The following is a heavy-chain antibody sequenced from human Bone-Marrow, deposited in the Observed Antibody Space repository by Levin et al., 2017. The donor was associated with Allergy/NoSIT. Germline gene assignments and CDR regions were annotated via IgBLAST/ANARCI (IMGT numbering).Heavy chain of an antibody. J-gene: IGHJ6*02. V-gene: IGHV3-30*04. CDR1: GFSFNYYA. CDR2: TSPDGSNE. Sequence: PGGSLRLSCAASGFSFNYYAIHWVRQAPGTGLEWVAVTSPDGSNEYHAESGKGRFTISRDNSKNTVYLYMKSLRIEDTAVYYCARAGYSRSWFGYGLDVWGQGTTVTVSS. CDR3: ARAGYSRSWFGYGLDV. D-gene: IGHD3-10*01.